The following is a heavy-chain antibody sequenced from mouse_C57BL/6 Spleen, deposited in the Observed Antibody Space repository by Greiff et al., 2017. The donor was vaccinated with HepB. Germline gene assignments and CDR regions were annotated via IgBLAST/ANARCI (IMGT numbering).Heavy chain of an antibody. CDR1: GYAFSSSW. V-gene: IGHV1-82*01. CDR3: AREHYGSSPWFAY. D-gene: IGHD1-1*01. J-gene: IGHJ3*01. Sequence: VKLVESGPELVKPGASVKISCKASGYAFSSSWMNWVKQRPGKGLEWIGRIYPGDGDTNYNGKFKGKATLTADKSSSTAYMQLSSLTSEDSAVYFCAREHYGSSPWFAYWGQGTLVTVSA. CDR2: IYPGDGDT.